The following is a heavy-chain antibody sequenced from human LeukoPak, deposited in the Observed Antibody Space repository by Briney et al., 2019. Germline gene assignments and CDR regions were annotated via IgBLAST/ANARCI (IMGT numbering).Heavy chain of an antibody. CDR3: ARSQLAAFDI. CDR2: IKQDGSEK. J-gene: IGHJ3*02. Sequence: GGSLRLSCAASGFTLSSYWMGWVRQAPGKGLEWVASIKQDGSEKYYVDSVKGRFTISRDNAKNSLYLQMNSLRAEDTAVYYCARSQLAAFDIWGQGTMVTVSS. CDR1: GFTLSSYW. D-gene: IGHD5-24*01. V-gene: IGHV3-7*01.